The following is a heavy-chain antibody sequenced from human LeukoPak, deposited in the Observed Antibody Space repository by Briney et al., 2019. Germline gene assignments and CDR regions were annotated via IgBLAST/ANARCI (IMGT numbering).Heavy chain of an antibody. CDR2: ISGSGGST. V-gene: IGHV3-23*01. CDR3: AKGKSPSPRHWFDP. J-gene: IGHJ5*02. Sequence: GGSLRLSCAASGFTFSSYAMSWVRQAPGKGLEWVSAISGSGGSTYYADSVKGRFTISRDNPKNTLYLQMNSLRAEDTAVYYCAKGKSPSPRHWFDPWGQGTLVTVSS. CDR1: GFTFSSYA.